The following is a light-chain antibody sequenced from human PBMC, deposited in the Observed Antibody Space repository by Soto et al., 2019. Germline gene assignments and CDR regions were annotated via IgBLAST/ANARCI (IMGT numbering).Light chain of an antibody. Sequence: QSALTQPASVSGSPGQSITISCTGTSSDVGGYNYVSWYKQHPGKAPKLMIYEVTHRPSGVSNRFSGSKSGNTASLTISGLQAEDEADYYCSSYTSSSTLYVFGTGTKLTVL. CDR3: SSYTSSSTLYV. CDR2: EVT. J-gene: IGLJ1*01. V-gene: IGLV2-14*01. CDR1: SSDVGGYNY.